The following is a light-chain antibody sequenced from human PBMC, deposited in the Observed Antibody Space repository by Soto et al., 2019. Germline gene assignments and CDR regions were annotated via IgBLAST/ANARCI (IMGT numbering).Light chain of an antibody. J-gene: IGKJ1*01. V-gene: IGKV3-20*01. Sequence: EIVLTQSPGTLSLSPGDRATLSCRASQSVTSTYLAWHQQEPGQAPRLLIYGASSRATGIPDRFSGSGSGTDFTLTISRLEPEDFAVYYCQQYGSSPRTFGQGTKVEIK. CDR3: QQYGSSPRT. CDR1: QSVTSTY. CDR2: GAS.